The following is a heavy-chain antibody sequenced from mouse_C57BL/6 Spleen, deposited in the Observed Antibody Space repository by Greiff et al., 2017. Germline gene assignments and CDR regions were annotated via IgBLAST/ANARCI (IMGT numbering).Heavy chain of an antibody. CDR1: GYTFTSYW. J-gene: IGHJ4*01. V-gene: IGHV1-52*01. Sequence: VQLQQPGAELVRPGSSVKLSCKASGYTFTSYWMHWVKQRPIQGLEWIGNIDPSDSETHYNQKFKDKATLTVDKSSSTAYMQLSSLTSEDSAVYYCARNYDGYYFAMDYWGQGTSVTVS. CDR3: ARNYDGYYFAMDY. CDR2: IDPSDSET. D-gene: IGHD2-3*01.